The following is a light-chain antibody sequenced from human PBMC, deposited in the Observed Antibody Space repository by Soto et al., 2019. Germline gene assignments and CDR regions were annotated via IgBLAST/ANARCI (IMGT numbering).Light chain of an antibody. Sequence: EIVLTQSPGTLSLSPGERATLSCRASQSVSSSFLAWYQQKPGQAPRLLIYGASSRATGIPDRFSGSGSGTDSTPTISGLEPEDFAVYYGQQYDSSPWTVGQGTRVEIK. CDR1: QSVSSSF. CDR3: QQYDSSPWT. J-gene: IGKJ1*01. V-gene: IGKV3-20*01. CDR2: GAS.